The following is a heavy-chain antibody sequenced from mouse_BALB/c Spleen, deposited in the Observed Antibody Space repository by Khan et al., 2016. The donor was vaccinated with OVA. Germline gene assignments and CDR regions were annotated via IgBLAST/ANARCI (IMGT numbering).Heavy chain of an antibody. D-gene: IGHD1-1*01. Sequence: VELVESGPGLVAPSQSLSITCTVSGFSLTNYGVHWVRQPPGKGLEWLGVMWAGGRTNYNSALMSRLSITKDNSKSQVFLKVNSLQTDDTAIYYCARPKYGSAWFAYWGQGTLVTVSA. V-gene: IGHV2-9*02. CDR2: MWAGGRT. CDR3: ARPKYGSAWFAY. J-gene: IGHJ3*01. CDR1: GFSLTNYG.